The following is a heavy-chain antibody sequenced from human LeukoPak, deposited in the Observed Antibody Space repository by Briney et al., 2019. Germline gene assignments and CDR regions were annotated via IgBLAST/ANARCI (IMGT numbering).Heavy chain of an antibody. V-gene: IGHV1-46*01. CDR3: AKDDISQLRVGELSPWGVFDY. Sequence: ASVTVSCKASGYSFSSYYMHWVRQAPGQGLEWMGIINPSGGSTTYAQKFRDRVTITRDTSISTAYMELSSLRSEDTAVYYCAKDDISQLRVGELSPWGVFDYWGQGTLVTVSS. D-gene: IGHD3-16*02. CDR1: GYSFSSYY. CDR2: INPSGGST. J-gene: IGHJ4*02.